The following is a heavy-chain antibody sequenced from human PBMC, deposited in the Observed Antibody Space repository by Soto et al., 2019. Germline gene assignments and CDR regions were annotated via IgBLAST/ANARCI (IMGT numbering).Heavy chain of an antibody. CDR3: TTGDVRSSIVVVITPSARDY. CDR1: GFTFSNAW. CDR2: IKSKTDGGTT. D-gene: IGHD3-22*01. V-gene: IGHV3-15*07. Sequence: GGSLRLSCAASGFTFSNAWMNWVRQAPGKGLEWVGRIKSKTDGGTTDYAAPVKGRFTISRDDSKNTLYLQMNSLKTEDTAVYYCTTGDVRSSIVVVITPSARDYWGQGTLVTVSS. J-gene: IGHJ4*02.